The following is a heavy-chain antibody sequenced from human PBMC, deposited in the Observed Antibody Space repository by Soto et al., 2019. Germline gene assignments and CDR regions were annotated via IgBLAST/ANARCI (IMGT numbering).Heavy chain of an antibody. V-gene: IGHV6-1*01. CDR2: TYYRSRWYN. J-gene: IGHJ4*02. CDR3: AREGPYYVSSDSYLDY. Sequence: SQTLSLTCAISGDSVSGNSAAWNWIRQSPSRGLEWLGGTYYRSRWYNDFAVSVKSRITVTPDTSKNQFSLHLNSVTPEDTAVYYCAREGPYYVSSDSYLDYWGQGALVTVSS. CDR1: GDSVSGNSAA. D-gene: IGHD3-16*01.